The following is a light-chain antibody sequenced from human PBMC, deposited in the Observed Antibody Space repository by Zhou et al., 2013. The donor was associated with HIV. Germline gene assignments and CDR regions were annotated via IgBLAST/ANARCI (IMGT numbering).Light chain of an antibody. CDR3: QQYKTVPLT. V-gene: IGKV1-5*01. CDR1: QSVSTY. J-gene: IGKJ4*01. Sequence: DIQMTQSPSTLSASVGDRITITCRASQSVSTYLAWYQQRPGRAPKLLVSGASTLESGVPSRFSGSGSGTEFSLTITALQPDDFATHFCQQYKTVPLTFGGGTRV. CDR2: GAS.